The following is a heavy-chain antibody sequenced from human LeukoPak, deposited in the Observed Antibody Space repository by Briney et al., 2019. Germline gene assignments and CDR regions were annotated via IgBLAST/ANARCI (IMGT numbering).Heavy chain of an antibody. CDR3: ARRGRYSYGYPNDY. V-gene: IGHV5-51*01. J-gene: IGHJ4*02. CDR2: IYPGDSDT. Sequence: GESLKISCKGSGYSLTSYWIGWVRQMPGKGLGWMGIIYPGDSDTRYSPSCQGQVTISADKCISTAYLQWSSLKASDTAMYYCARRGRYSYGYPNDYWGQGTLVSVSS. D-gene: IGHD5-18*01. CDR1: GYSLTSYW.